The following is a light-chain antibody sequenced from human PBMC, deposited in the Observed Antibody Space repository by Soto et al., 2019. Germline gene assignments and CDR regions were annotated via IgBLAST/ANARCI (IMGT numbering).Light chain of an antibody. CDR1: QSISSC. J-gene: IGKJ2*01. V-gene: IGKV1-39*01. CDR3: QQSYSTPYT. CDR2: AAS. Sequence: DIQMTQSPSSLSASVGDRVTITCRASQSISSCLNWFQQKPGKAPKLLIYAASTLQSGVPSRFSGSGSGTVFTLTISSLQPEDFATYYCQQSYSTPYTFGQGTKLEIK.